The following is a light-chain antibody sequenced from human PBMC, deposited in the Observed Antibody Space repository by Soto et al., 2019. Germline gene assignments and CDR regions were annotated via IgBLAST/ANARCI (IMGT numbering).Light chain of an antibody. Sequence: QSALTQPPSASGSPGQSVTISCTGTSSDVGGYNYVSWYQQHPGKAPKLMIYEVSKRPSGVPDRFSGSKSGNTASLTVAGLQAEDEADYYCSSYASSNSYVFGPGTKLTVL. J-gene: IGLJ1*01. CDR2: EVS. V-gene: IGLV2-8*01. CDR3: SSYASSNSYV. CDR1: SSDVGGYNY.